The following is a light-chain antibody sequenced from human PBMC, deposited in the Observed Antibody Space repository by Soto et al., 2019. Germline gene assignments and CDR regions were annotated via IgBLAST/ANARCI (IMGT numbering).Light chain of an antibody. CDR2: DAS. CDR3: QQFTSYPLT. Sequence: EILVTQSPDTLSGSPGERSTLSCSASETVRNNYLAWYQQKPGQAPRLLIYDASSRATGIPDRFSGGGSGTDFTLTISRLEPEDFAVYYCQQFTSYPLTFGGGTKV. CDR1: ETVRNNY. V-gene: IGKV3-20*01. J-gene: IGKJ4*01.